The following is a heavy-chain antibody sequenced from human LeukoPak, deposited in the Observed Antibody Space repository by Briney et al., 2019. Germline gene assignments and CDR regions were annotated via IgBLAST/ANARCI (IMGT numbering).Heavy chain of an antibody. CDR1: GGSISSSSYY. V-gene: IGHV4-39*01. CDR2: IYYSGST. J-gene: IGHJ3*02. CDR3: ARRDSSGWYDALDI. Sequence: SETLSLTCTVSGGSISSSSYYWGWIRQPPGKGLEWIGSIYYSGSTYYNPSLKSRVTISVDTSKNQFSLKLSSVTAADTAVYYCARRDSSGWYDALDIWGQGTMVTVSS. D-gene: IGHD6-19*01.